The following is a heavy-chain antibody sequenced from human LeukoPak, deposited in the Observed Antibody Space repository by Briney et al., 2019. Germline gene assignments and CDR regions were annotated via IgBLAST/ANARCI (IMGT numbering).Heavy chain of an antibody. Sequence: GGSLRLSCAASGFTFDDYAMHWVRQAPGKGLEWVSGISWNSGSIGYADPVKGRFTISRDNAKNSLYLQMNSLRAEDTALYYCAKAHSSSSLADAFDIWGQGTMVTVSS. CDR3: AKAHSSSSLADAFDI. CDR2: ISWNSGSI. CDR1: GFTFDDYA. D-gene: IGHD6-6*01. J-gene: IGHJ3*02. V-gene: IGHV3-9*01.